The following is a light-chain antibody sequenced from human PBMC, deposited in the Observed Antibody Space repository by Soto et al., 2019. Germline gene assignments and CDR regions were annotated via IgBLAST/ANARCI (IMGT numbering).Light chain of an antibody. CDR1: QSLLLSSDNRNY. Sequence: EIVMAQFPETLAVSVGERATIKCRSSQSLLLSSDNRNYLTWYQQKPGQPPKLLIYWASTRQSGVPDRFSGSGSGTDFTLTINSLQAEDVAVYYCQQYYSTPWTFGQGTKVDIK. CDR3: QQYYSTPWT. CDR2: WAS. V-gene: IGKV4-1*01. J-gene: IGKJ1*01.